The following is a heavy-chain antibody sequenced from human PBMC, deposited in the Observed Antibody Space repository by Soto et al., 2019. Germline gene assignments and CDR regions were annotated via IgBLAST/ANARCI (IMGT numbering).Heavy chain of an antibody. CDR3: ARSDILTGSHVDV. CDR1: GGSISRGDYY. Sequence: ASETLCLTCTVSGGSISRGDYYWSWIRQPPGKGLEWIGYIYYSGSTYYNPSLKSRVTISVDTSKNQFSLKLSSVTAADTAVYYCARSDILTGSHVDVWGQGTTVSVSS. J-gene: IGHJ6*02. D-gene: IGHD3-9*01. CDR2: IYYSGST. V-gene: IGHV4-30-4*01.